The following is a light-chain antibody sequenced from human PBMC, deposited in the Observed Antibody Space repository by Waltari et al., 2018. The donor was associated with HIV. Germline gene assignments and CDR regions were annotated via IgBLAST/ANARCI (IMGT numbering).Light chain of an antibody. Sequence: AIQMTQFPPSLSASVGDRVTITCRASQAIGNDLDWYQQKPGKAPKLLIYGASTLQSGVPSRFSGSGSGTDFTLTISRLQPEDFATYFCLQDYNYPWTFGQGTKVEIK. V-gene: IGKV1-6*01. J-gene: IGKJ1*01. CDR1: QAIGND. CDR3: LQDYNYPWT. CDR2: GAS.